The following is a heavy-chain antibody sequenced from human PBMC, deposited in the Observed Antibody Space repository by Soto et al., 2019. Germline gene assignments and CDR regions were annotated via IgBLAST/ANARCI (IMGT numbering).Heavy chain of an antibody. CDR1: GFTFSSYS. D-gene: IGHD6-19*01. Sequence: GSLRLSCAASGFTFSSYSMNWVRQAPGKGLEWVSSISSSSSYIYYADSVKGRFTISRDNAKNSLYLQMNSLRAEDTAVYYCARDAIAVAAAMDVWGRGTTVTVSS. CDR3: ARDAIAVAAAMDV. V-gene: IGHV3-21*01. CDR2: ISSSSSYI. J-gene: IGHJ6*02.